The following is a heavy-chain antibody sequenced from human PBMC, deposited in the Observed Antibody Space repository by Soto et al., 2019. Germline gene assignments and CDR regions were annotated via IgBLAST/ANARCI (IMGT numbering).Heavy chain of an antibody. Sequence: PSETLSLTCTLSGGSISSSSYYWGWIRQPPGKGQERIGSIYYSGSTYYNPSLKSRVTISVDTSKNQFSLRLSSVTAADTAVYYCARHKGYDFWSGYYKDVNWFDPWGQGTLITVSS. CDR2: IYYSGST. CDR3: ARHKGYDFWSGYYKDVNWFDP. V-gene: IGHV4-39*01. J-gene: IGHJ5*02. CDR1: GGSISSSSYY. D-gene: IGHD3-3*01.